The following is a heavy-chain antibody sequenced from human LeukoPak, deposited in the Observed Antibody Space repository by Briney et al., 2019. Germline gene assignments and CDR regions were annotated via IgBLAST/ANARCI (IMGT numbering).Heavy chain of an antibody. D-gene: IGHD6-6*01. CDR2: IYPSDSHT. CDR1: GYIFTSYW. Sequence: GESLKISCKGSGYIFTSYWIGWVRQMPGKGLEWMGIIYPSDSHTRYSPSFQGQVTISADKSITTAYLQWSSLKASDTAIYYCASLNRDSTSSGGFDYWGQGTLVTVSS. V-gene: IGHV5-51*01. CDR3: ASLNRDSTSSGGFDY. J-gene: IGHJ4*02.